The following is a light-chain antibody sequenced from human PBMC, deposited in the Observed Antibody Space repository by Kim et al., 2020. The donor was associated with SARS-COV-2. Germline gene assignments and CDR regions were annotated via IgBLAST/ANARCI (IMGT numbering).Light chain of an antibody. CDR2: GAS. J-gene: IGKJ1*01. CDR1: QGINND. V-gene: IGKV1-27*01. CDR3: QKYNSAPWT. Sequence: SGEDSVTIRCRTNQGINNDLAWYQQKPGKVPSLLIYGASALQSGVPARFSGRGSGTDFTLTISSLQPEDVAVYYCQKYNSAPWTFGQGTKVDIK.